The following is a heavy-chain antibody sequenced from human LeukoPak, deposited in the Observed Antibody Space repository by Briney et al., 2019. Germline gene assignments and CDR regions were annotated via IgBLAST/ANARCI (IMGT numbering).Heavy chain of an antibody. CDR2: TYYRSKWYN. Sequence: SQTLSLTCALSGDSVSSDSAAWNWLRQSPSRGLEWLGRTYYRSKWYNDYAVSVKSRITINPDTSKNQFSLQLNSVTPEDTAVYFCVRTYHSYRFDYWGQGTLVTVSS. CDR1: GDSVSSDSAA. CDR3: VRTYHSYRFDY. D-gene: IGHD5-18*01. V-gene: IGHV6-1*01. J-gene: IGHJ4*02.